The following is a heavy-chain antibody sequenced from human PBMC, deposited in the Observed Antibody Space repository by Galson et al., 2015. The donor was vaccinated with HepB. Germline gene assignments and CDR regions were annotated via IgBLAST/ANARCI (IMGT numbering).Heavy chain of an antibody. V-gene: IGHV1-18*01. J-gene: IGHJ4*02. D-gene: IGHD7-27*01. CDR2: ISAYSGDT. CDR3: ARPSWGRYYFDY. CDR1: GYSFTRYG. Sequence: SVKVSCKVSGYSFTRYGISWVRQAPGQGLEWMGWISAYSGDTSYAQKLQGRVTMTTDTSTSTAYMELRSLRSDDTAVYYCARPSWGRYYFDYWGQGTLVSVSS.